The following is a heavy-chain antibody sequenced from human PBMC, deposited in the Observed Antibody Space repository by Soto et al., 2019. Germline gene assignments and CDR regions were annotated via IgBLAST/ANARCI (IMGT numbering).Heavy chain of an antibody. V-gene: IGHV4-34*01. Sequence: SETLSLTCAVYCGSFSGYYWSWIRQPPGKGLEWIGEINHSGGTNYNPSLKSRVTISVDTSKNQFSLKLSSVTAADTAVYYCARGGGHIVVVRAYYSSVYWGQGTLVLVSA. CDR2: INHSGGT. D-gene: IGHD2-21*01. CDR1: CGSFSGYY. CDR3: ARGGGHIVVVRAYYSSVY. J-gene: IGHJ4*02.